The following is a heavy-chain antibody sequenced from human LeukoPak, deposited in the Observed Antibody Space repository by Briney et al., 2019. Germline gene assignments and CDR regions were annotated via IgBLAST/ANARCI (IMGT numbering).Heavy chain of an antibody. Sequence: TPSETLSLTCTVSGGSISSSCYYWSWIRQPPGKGLAWVGYIYYSASTNYNPSLKGRVTISVDQSQHHYSLKQSSVTAADTAVYPCARVPDVRRWLRSYWYFDLSGRGALLTVSS. V-gene: IGHV4-61*03. CDR1: GGSISSSCYY. J-gene: IGHJ2*01. CDR3: ARVPDVRRWLRSYWYFDL. D-gene: IGHD5-12*01. CDR2: IYYSAST.